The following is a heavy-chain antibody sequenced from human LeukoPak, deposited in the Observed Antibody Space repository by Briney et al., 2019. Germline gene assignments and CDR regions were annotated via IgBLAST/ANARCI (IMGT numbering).Heavy chain of an antibody. J-gene: IGHJ4*02. V-gene: IGHV4-59*01. CDR2: IYYSGST. Sequence: SETLSLTCTVSGGSINSYYWNWIRQPPGKGLEWIGYIYYSGSTTYNPSLKSRVTISVDTSKNQFSLKLSSVTAADTAVYYCASDPPFNYAPSYYFDYWGQGTLVTASS. D-gene: IGHD1-7*01. CDR1: GGSINSYY. CDR3: ASDPPFNYAPSYYFDY.